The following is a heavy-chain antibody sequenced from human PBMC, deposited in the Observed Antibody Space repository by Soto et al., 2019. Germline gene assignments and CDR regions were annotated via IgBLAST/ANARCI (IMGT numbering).Heavy chain of an antibody. CDR3: TTDASGDYDPYYFDH. D-gene: IGHD4-17*01. J-gene: IGHJ4*02. V-gene: IGHV3-15*01. CDR2: IKSKTNGGTI. CDR1: GFTFTNAW. Sequence: EVQLVESGGGLVKPGGSLRLSCAASGFTFTNAWMSWVRQAPGKGLEWVGRIKSKTNGGTIDYAAPVKGRFTISSDDSKNTLNLQMNSLKTEDTAVYYCTTDASGDYDPYYFDHWGQGTLVSVSS.